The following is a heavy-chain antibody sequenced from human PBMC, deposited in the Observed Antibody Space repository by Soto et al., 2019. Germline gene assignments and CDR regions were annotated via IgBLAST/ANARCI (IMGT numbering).Heavy chain of an antibody. V-gene: IGHV4-38-2*02. CDR3: AREKVGTTFFDN. CDR2: IYPSVSS. J-gene: IGHJ4*01. D-gene: IGHD1-1*01. CDR1: GFAISRGYY. Sequence: PSETLSLTCSVSGFAISRGYYWSWVRQPPGKGLEWIGSIYPSVSSYHNPSLATRLRLSIDTSKNQFTLNLTSVTAADTALYFCAREKVGTTFFDNWGHGIQVTVSS.